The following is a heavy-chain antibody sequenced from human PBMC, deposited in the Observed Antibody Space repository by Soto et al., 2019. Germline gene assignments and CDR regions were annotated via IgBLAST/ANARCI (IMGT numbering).Heavy chain of an antibody. Sequence: NLLDSGGGLVQPGGSLRLSGAASGFTFSSYSMNWVRQAPGKGLQWVATVGGGGDNIFYADSVKGGFTFSRDDSQNMVFLQMNSLRPEDTAVYFCAKRDSGSGRSPPLINYWGQGTLVTVSS. J-gene: IGHJ4*02. CDR1: GFTFSSYS. CDR2: VGGGGDNI. CDR3: AKRDSGSGRSPPLINY. D-gene: IGHD3-10*01. V-gene: IGHV3-23*01.